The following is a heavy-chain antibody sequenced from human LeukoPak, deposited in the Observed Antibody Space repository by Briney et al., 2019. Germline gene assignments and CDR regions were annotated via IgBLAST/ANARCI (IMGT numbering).Heavy chain of an antibody. J-gene: IGHJ4*02. V-gene: IGHV4-39*01. Sequence: PSETLSLTCTVSGGSISSSSYYWGWIRQPPGKGLEWIGSIYYSGSTYYNPSLKSRVTISVDTSKNPFSLKLSSVTAADTAVYYCARYIAAAASYYFDYWGQGTLVTVSS. D-gene: IGHD6-13*01. CDR3: ARYIAAAASYYFDY. CDR1: GGSISSSSYY. CDR2: IYYSGST.